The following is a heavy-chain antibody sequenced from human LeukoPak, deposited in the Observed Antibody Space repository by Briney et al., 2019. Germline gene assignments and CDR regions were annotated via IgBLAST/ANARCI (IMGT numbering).Heavy chain of an antibody. CDR2: ISYDGSNK. J-gene: IGHJ5*02. V-gene: IGHV3-30*01. CDR3: ARGWFDP. Sequence: GGSLRLSCAASGFTFSSYAMHWVRQAPGKGLEWVAVISYDGSNKYYADSVKGRFTISRDNSKNTLYLQMNSLRVEDTAVYYCARGWFDPWGQGTLVTVSS. CDR1: GFTFSSYA.